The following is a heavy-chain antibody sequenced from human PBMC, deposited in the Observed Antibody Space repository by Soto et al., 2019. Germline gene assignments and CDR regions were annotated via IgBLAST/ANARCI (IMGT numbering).Heavy chain of an antibody. D-gene: IGHD1-26*01. J-gene: IGHJ4*02. Sequence: GESLRLSCAASGFTFSSYAMRWVRQAPGKGLEWVSAISGSADSTYYADSVKGRFTISRDNSKNTLYLQMNSLRPEDTAVYYCARRGSGSYYDYWGQGTLVTVSS. CDR2: ISGSADST. V-gene: IGHV3-23*01. CDR1: GFTFSSYA. CDR3: ARRGSGSYYDY.